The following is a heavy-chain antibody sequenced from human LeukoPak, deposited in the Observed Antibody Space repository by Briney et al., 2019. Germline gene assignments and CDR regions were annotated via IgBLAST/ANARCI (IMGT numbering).Heavy chain of an antibody. D-gene: IGHD3-9*01. Sequence: PGRSLRLSCAASGFTFSSYGMHWVRHAPGKGLEWVAVISYDGSNKYYADSVKGRFTISRDNSKNTLYLQMNSLRAEDTAVYYCAKDGTYYDILTGGYFDYWGQGTLVTVSS. CDR3: AKDGTYYDILTGGYFDY. CDR2: ISYDGSNK. V-gene: IGHV3-30*18. J-gene: IGHJ4*02. CDR1: GFTFSSYG.